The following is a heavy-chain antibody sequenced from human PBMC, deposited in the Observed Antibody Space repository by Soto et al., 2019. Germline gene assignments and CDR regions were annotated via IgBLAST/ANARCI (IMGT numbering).Heavy chain of an antibody. V-gene: IGHV3-33*01. D-gene: IGHD5-12*01. CDR3: ARDRATLNWFDP. Sequence: GSLRLSCAASGFTFSSYGMHWVRQAPGKGLEWVAVIWCDGSNKYYADSVKGRFTISRDNSKNTLYLQMNSLRAEDTAVYYCARDRATLNWFDPWGQGTLVTVSS. CDR1: GFTFSSYG. J-gene: IGHJ5*02. CDR2: IWCDGSNK.